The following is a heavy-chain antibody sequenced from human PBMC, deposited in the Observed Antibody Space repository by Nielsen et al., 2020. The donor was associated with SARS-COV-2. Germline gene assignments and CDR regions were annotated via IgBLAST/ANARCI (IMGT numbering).Heavy chain of an antibody. CDR2: ISSDGSNK. J-gene: IGHJ4*02. CDR1: GFTFSSYA. CDR3: ARGFSSGWDFDY. V-gene: IGHV3-30-3*01. D-gene: IGHD6-19*01. Sequence: GESLKISCAASGFTFSSYAMHWVRQAPGKGLEWVAVISSDGSNKYYADSVKGRFTISRDNSKNTLYLQMNSLRAEDTAVYYCARGFSSGWDFDYWGQGTLVTV.